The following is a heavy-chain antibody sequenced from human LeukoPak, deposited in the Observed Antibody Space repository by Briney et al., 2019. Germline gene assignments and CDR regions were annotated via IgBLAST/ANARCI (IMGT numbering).Heavy chain of an antibody. CDR2: IFYSGST. J-gene: IGHJ6*03. CDR1: GGSISTSNYY. D-gene: IGHD3-10*01. V-gene: IGHV4-39*07. CDR3: AREDSGSYYNYYYFYMDV. Sequence: SETLSLTCTVSGGSISTSNYYWGWIRQPPGKGLEWIGNIFYSGSTYYSPSLKSRVTISLDTSRNQFSLKLTSVTAADTAVYYCAREDSGSYYNYYYFYMDVWGKGTTVTISS.